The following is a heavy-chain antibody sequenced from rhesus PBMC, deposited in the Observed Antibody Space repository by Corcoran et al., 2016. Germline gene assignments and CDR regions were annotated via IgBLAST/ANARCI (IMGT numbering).Heavy chain of an antibody. D-gene: IGHD4-35*01. V-gene: IGHV4-93*02. J-gene: IGHJ2*01. CDR3: ARHYGNYNWYFDL. CDR2: IFGSDCTP. CDR1: GGSISRSNW. Sequence: QVQLQESGPAVVKPSETLSLTCAVSGGSISRSNWWSWIRQSPGKGLEGIGGIFGSDCTPAYKPSLNSRVPISIDTPKNPFSLKLSSVTAADTAVYYCARHYGNYNWYFDLWGPGTPITISS.